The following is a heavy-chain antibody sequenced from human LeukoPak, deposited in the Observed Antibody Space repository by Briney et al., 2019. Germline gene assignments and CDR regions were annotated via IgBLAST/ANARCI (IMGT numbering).Heavy chain of an antibody. V-gene: IGHV3-48*02. CDR3: ARDWLELDY. CDR1: GFTLSSYS. Sequence: GGSLRLSCAASGFTLSSYSMNWVRQAPGKGLEWVSYISSSSSTIYYADSVKGRFTISRDNANNSRYRQRNSLIDEDTAVYYCARDWLELDYWGQGTLVTVSS. D-gene: IGHD1-1*01. J-gene: IGHJ4*02. CDR2: ISSSSSTI.